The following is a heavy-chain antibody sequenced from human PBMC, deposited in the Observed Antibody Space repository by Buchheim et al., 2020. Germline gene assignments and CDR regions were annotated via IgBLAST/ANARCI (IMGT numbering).Heavy chain of an antibody. V-gene: IGHV3-66*02. J-gene: IGHJ4*02. D-gene: IGHD2-15*01. CDR2: IYTDGRI. CDR3: ARRHRYCSGGSCYSVLVWDY. CDR1: GFTVSSNY. Sequence: EVQLVESGGGLVQPGGSLRLSCAASGFTVSSNYMSWVRQAPGKGLEWVSVIYTDGRIYYADSVRGRFTISRDNSKNTLYLQMNSLRGEDTAVYYCARRHRYCSGGSCYSVLVWDYWGQGTL.